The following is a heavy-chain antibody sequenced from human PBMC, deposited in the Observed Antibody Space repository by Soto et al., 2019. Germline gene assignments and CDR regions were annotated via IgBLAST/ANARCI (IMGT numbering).Heavy chain of an antibody. Sequence: EVQLVESGGGLVKPGGSLRLSCAASGFTFSNAWMNWVRQAPGKGLEWVGRIKSKTDGGTTDYAAPVKGRFTISRDDSNNTLYLQMNSLKTEDTAVYYCTTPGMGQLEVFDYWGQGTLVTVSS. V-gene: IGHV3-15*07. CDR1: GFTFSNAW. CDR3: TTPGMGQLEVFDY. D-gene: IGHD6-6*01. CDR2: IKSKTDGGTT. J-gene: IGHJ4*02.